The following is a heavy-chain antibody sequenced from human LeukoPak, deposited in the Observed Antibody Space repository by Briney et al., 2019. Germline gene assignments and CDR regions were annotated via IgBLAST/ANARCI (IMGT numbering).Heavy chain of an antibody. CDR3: AKPARTDYTDY. Sequence: PGGSLRLSCAASGFTFSSYAMNWVRQAPGKGLEWVSGINGSGGSTYYAGSVNGRFTISRDNSKNTLYLQMNSLRAEDTAVYYCAKPARTDYTDYWGQGTLVTVSS. CDR2: INGSGGST. V-gene: IGHV3-23*01. CDR1: GFTFSSYA. J-gene: IGHJ4*02. D-gene: IGHD1-14*01.